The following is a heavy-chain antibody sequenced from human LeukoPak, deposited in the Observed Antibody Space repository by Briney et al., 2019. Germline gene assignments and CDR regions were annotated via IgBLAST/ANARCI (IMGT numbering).Heavy chain of an antibody. V-gene: IGHV3-23*01. CDR2: ISGSGGST. CDR3: AKTGITIFGVVPRFDP. J-gene: IGHJ5*02. CDR1: GFTFSSYA. Sequence: GGSLRLSCAASGFTFSSYAMSWVRQAPGKGLEWVSAISGSGGSTYYADSVKGRCTISRDNSKNTLYLQMNSLRAEDTAVYYCAKTGITIFGVVPRFDPWGQGTLVTVSS. D-gene: IGHD3-3*01.